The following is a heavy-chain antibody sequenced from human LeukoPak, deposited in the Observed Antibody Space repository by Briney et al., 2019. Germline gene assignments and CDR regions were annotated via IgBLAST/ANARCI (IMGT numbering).Heavy chain of an antibody. CDR2: IRRVPTGL. CDR1: GLTFSDTN. CDR3: ARRARDFGDSHAFDV. J-gene: IGHJ3*01. Sequence: GGSLRLSCVASGLTFSDTNLAWIRQAPGKGLEWISYIRRVPTGLYYADSVKGRFTITRDNAKNSLYLQMNSLRAEDTANYYCARRARDFGDSHAFDVWGQGTMVTVSS. V-gene: IGHV3-11*01. D-gene: IGHD4-17*01.